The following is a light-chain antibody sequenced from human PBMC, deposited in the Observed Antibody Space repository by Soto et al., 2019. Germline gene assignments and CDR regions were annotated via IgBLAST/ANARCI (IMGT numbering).Light chain of an antibody. CDR1: RSNIGAGYE. J-gene: IGLJ3*02. CDR2: GDT. CDR3: AAWDDTLNGQV. V-gene: IGLV1-40*01. Sequence: QPVLTQPPSVSGAPGQRITISCTGSRSNIGAGYEVHWYQQLPGTAPKLLIYGDTNRPSGVPDRFSGSKSGTSASLAITGLQAEDEADYYCAAWDDTLNGQVFGGGTKLTVL.